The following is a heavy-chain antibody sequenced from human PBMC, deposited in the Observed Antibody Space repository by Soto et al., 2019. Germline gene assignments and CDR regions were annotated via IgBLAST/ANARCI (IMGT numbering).Heavy chain of an antibody. D-gene: IGHD3-3*01. CDR3: VHRVVLTVFGLVTTTAIYFDS. CDR2: IYWDDDK. Sequence: QITLNESGPTQVKPRQALTLTCTFSGFSLTTSGVGVGWIRQSPGKAPEWLALIYWDDDKGYSPSLKNSLTITMDTPKNQVVLTMADLNPADLAIYYCVHRVVLTVFGLVTTTAIYFDSWGQGTPVAVSS. J-gene: IGHJ4*02. V-gene: IGHV2-5*02. CDR1: GFSLTTSGVG.